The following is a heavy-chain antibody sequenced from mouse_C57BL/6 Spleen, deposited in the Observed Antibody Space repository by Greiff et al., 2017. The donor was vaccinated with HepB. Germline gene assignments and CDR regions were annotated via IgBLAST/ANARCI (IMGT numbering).Heavy chain of an antibody. D-gene: IGHD1-1*01. CDR2: ISSGSSTI. Sequence: VQLKESGGGLVKPGGSLKLSCAASGFTFSDYGMHWVRQAPEKGLEWVAYISSGSSTIYYADTVKGRFTISRDNAKNTLFLQMTSLRSEDTAMYYCAREGDYYGSSYGAYWGQGTLVTVSA. J-gene: IGHJ3*01. CDR3: AREGDYYGSSYGAY. CDR1: GFTFSDYG. V-gene: IGHV5-17*01.